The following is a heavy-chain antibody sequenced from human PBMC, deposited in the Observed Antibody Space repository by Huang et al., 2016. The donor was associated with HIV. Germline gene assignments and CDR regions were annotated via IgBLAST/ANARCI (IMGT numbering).Heavy chain of an antibody. CDR2: ISGNSANI. CDR1: GFRFENSA. CDR3: VKGDIVGTANFFDY. V-gene: IGHV3-9*01. D-gene: IGHD1-26*01. J-gene: IGHJ4*02. Sequence: EVQLVESGGNLIQTGGSLRLACAASGFRFENSAMYWVRPAPGKGLEWVSSISGNSANIAYGDAVKCRFTSSRDNARNSLYLQMNSLRPDDTALYYCVKGDIVGTANFFDYWGQGTQVSVSS.